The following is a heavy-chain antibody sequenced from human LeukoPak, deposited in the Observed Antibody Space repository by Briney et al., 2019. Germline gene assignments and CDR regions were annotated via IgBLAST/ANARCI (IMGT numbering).Heavy chain of an antibody. D-gene: IGHD6-13*01. CDR1: GFTFSSYG. Sequence: GGSLRLSCAASGFTFSSYGMHWVRQAPGKGLEWVAVISYDGSNKYYADSVKGRFTISRDNSKNTLYLQMNSLRTEDTAVYYCAVHPHGQQLALGYFDYWGQGTLVTVSS. J-gene: IGHJ4*02. CDR2: ISYDGSNK. V-gene: IGHV3-30*03. CDR3: AVHPHGQQLALGYFDY.